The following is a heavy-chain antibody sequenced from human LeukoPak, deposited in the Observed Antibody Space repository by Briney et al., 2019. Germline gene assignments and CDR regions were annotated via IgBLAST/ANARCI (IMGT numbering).Heavy chain of an antibody. Sequence: GGSLRLSFAASEFTFSIYGMHWVRQAPGKGLEWLAPISYDGSNKYDADSVRGRFTISRDNSKNTLYLQMNSLRAEDTAVYYCARDREGFCGSDCPPDSWGQGTLVTVSS. CDR1: EFTFSIYG. CDR3: ARDREGFCGSDCPPDS. J-gene: IGHJ4*02. V-gene: IGHV3-30-3*01. D-gene: IGHD2-21*02. CDR2: ISYDGSNK.